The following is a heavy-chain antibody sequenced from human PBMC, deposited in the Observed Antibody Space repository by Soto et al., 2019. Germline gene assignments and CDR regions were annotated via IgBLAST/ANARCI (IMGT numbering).Heavy chain of an antibody. CDR1: GYTFTSYA. D-gene: IGHD6-13*01. Sequence: ASVKVSCKASGYTFTSYAMHWVRQAPGQRLEWMGWINAGNGNTKYSQKFQGRVTITRDTSASTAYMELSSLRSEDTAVHYCARDLRAAAGNFDYWGQGTLVTVSS. J-gene: IGHJ4*02. CDR2: INAGNGNT. V-gene: IGHV1-3*01. CDR3: ARDLRAAAGNFDY.